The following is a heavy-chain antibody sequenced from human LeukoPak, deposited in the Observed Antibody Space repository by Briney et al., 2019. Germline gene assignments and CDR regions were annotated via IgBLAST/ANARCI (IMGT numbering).Heavy chain of an antibody. J-gene: IGHJ4*02. Sequence: ASVKVSCKASGYTFTSYGISWVRQAPGQGLEWMGWISAYNGNTNYAQKLQGRVTMTTDTSTSTAYMELRSLRSDDTAVYYCARANYYDSSGYYYFDYWGQGTLVTVSS. CDR3: ARANYYDSSGYYYFDY. CDR2: ISAYNGNT. V-gene: IGHV1-18*01. D-gene: IGHD3-22*01. CDR1: GYTFTSYG.